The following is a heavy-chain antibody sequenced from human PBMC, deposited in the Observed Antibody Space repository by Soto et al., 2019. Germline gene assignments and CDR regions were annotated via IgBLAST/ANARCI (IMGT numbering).Heavy chain of an antibody. CDR1: GGSISRGDYY. V-gene: IGHV4-30-4*01. J-gene: IGHJ4*02. CDR3: ARAFDVRSGYYGRLGY. Sequence: QVQLQESGPGLVNPSQTLSLTCTVSGGSISRGDYYWSLIRQPPGKGLEWIGYIYYSGDTYYNPSLKSRLTSSLDTSKNQLSLKLNSVTAADTAVYYCARAFDVRSGYYGRLGYWGQGTLVTVSS. CDR2: IYYSGDT. D-gene: IGHD3-3*01.